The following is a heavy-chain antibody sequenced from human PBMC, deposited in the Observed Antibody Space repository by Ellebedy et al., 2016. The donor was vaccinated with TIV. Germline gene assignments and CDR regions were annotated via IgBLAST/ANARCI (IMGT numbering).Heavy chain of an antibody. Sequence: GESLKISCAASGFTVSSNYMSWVRQAPGKGLEWVSVIYSGGSTYYADSVKGRFTISRDNSKNTLYLQMNSLRPEDTAVYYCARDRYGSGSYPYFDYWGQGTLVTVSS. V-gene: IGHV3-66*01. CDR1: GFTVSSNY. D-gene: IGHD3-10*01. CDR3: ARDRYGSGSYPYFDY. CDR2: IYSGGST. J-gene: IGHJ4*02.